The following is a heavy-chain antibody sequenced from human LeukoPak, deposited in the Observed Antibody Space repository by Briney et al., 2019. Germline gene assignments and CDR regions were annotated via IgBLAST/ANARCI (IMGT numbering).Heavy chain of an antibody. V-gene: IGHV4-59*01. CDR3: ARGGGSTNDY. CDR1: GGSISSYY. D-gene: IGHD1/OR15-1a*01. CDR2: IYYSGST. Sequence: SETLSLTCTVSGGSISSYYWSWIRQPPGKGLEWIGYIYYSGSTNYNPSLKSRVTISVDTSKNQLSLKLSPVTAADTAVYYCARGGGSTNDYWGQGTLVTVSS. J-gene: IGHJ4*02.